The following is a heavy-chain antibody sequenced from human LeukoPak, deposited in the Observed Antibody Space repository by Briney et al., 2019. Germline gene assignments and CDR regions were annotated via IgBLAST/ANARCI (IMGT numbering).Heavy chain of an antibody. CDR3: AGGGGKYQLLYWFDP. J-gene: IGHJ5*02. Sequence: SETLSLTCTVSGGSISSYYWSWIRQPPGKGLEWIGYIYYSGSTNYNPSLKSRVTISVDTSKNQFSPKLSSVTAADTAVYYCAGGGGKYQLLYWFDPWGQGTLVTVSS. CDR2: IYYSGST. CDR1: GGSISSYY. D-gene: IGHD2-2*01. V-gene: IGHV4-59*01.